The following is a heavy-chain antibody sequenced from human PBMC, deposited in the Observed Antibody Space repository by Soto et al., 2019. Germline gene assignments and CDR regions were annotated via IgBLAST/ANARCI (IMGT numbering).Heavy chain of an antibody. Sequence: GGSLRLSCAASGFTFSSYAMHWVRQAPGKGLEWVAVISYDGSNKYYADSVKGRFTISRDNSKNTLYLQMNSLRAEDTAVYYCARDGGYYFGGGMYVWGQGTTVTVS. D-gene: IGHD3-3*01. CDR2: ISYDGSNK. CDR3: ARDGGYYFGGGMYV. V-gene: IGHV3-30-3*01. J-gene: IGHJ6*02. CDR1: GFTFSSYA.